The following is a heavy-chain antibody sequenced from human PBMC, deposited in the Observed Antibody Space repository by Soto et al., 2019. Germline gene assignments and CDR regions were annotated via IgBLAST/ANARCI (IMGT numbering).Heavy chain of an antibody. Sequence: GGSLRLSCAASGFTFSSYAMHWVRQAPGKGLEWVSFISYDGSNKYYADSVKGRFTISRDNSKNTLYLQMNSLRAEDTAVYYCARDRSMIVVVHGYCGQGTLVTVSA. CDR1: GFTFSSYA. J-gene: IGHJ4*02. D-gene: IGHD3-22*01. V-gene: IGHV3-30-3*01. CDR2: ISYDGSNK. CDR3: ARDRSMIVVVHGY.